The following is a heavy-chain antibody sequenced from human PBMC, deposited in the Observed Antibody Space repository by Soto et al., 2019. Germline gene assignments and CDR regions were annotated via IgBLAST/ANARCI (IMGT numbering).Heavy chain of an antibody. D-gene: IGHD3-10*01. Sequence: PSETLSLTCTVSGGSVSSSSYYWGWVRQPPGKGLEWIGSVYYSGSTYYNPSLKSRVTISVDTSKNQFSLKLSSVTAADTAVYYCARGKLRYYGSGSYFWFDPWGQGTLVNVSS. CDR3: ARGKLRYYGSGSYFWFDP. J-gene: IGHJ5*02. CDR2: VYYSGST. CDR1: GGSVSSSSYY. V-gene: IGHV4-39*07.